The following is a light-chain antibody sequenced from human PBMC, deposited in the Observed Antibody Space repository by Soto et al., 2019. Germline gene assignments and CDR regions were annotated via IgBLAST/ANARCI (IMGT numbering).Light chain of an antibody. Sequence: EIVLTQSPATLSLSPGERATIYYRAIQSVNTYLAWYQQKPGQPPRLLIYDASNRAASIPARFSGSGSGTDFTLTISSLEPEDFAVYYCRQRSNRPPWTFGQGTKV. CDR3: RQRSNRPPWT. J-gene: IGKJ1*01. CDR2: DAS. V-gene: IGKV3-11*01. CDR1: QSVNTY.